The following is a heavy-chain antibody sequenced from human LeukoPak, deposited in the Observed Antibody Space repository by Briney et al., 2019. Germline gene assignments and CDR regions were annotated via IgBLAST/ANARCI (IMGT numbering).Heavy chain of an antibody. J-gene: IGHJ3*02. D-gene: IGHD3-22*01. CDR1: GFILSDHY. Sequence: GGSLRLACAAPGFILSDHYMDWVRQAPGKGLEWVGRTRNKFKSYTTEYAASVKGRFIISRDDSKNSLYLQMNSLKTEDTAVYFCARQKVYYDNSGSEAYAFDIWGQGTMVTVSS. V-gene: IGHV3-72*01. CDR3: ARQKVYYDNSGSEAYAFDI. CDR2: TRNKFKSYTT.